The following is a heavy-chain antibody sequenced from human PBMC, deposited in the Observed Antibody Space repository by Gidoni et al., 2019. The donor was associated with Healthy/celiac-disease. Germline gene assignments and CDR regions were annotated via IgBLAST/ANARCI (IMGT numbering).Heavy chain of an antibody. CDR1: GFTFSAYY. Sequence: LFESGGGLVKPGGSLRLSCAASGFTFSAYYMTWILQAPGKGLEWVSYISSSSSYTNYADSVKGRFTISRDNAKNSLYLQMNSLRAEDTAVYYCARGRRNYDFWSGYYTVVYYGMDVWGQGTTVTVSS. V-gene: IGHV3-11*06. J-gene: IGHJ6*02. D-gene: IGHD3-3*01. CDR2: ISSSSSYT. CDR3: ARGRRNYDFWSGYYTVVYYGMDV.